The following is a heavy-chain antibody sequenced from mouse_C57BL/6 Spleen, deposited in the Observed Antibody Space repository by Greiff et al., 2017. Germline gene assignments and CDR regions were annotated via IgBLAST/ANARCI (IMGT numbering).Heavy chain of an antibody. V-gene: IGHV1-80*01. CDR2: IYPGDGDT. Sequence: VQLQESGAELVKPGASVKISCKASGYAFSSYWMNWVKQRPGKGLEWIGQIYPGDGDTNYNGKFKGKATLTADKSSSTAYMQLSSLTSEDSAVYFCARSYGNYVAWFAYWGQGTLVTVSA. D-gene: IGHD2-1*01. CDR1: GYAFSSYW. J-gene: IGHJ3*01. CDR3: ARSYGNYVAWFAY.